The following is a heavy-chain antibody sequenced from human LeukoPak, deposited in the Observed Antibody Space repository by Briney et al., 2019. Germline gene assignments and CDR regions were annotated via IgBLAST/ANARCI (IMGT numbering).Heavy chain of an antibody. J-gene: IGHJ4*02. V-gene: IGHV4-61*02. Sequence: PSETLSLTCTVSGASISSGSYYWNWIRQPAGKGLEWIGRIYSSGSTNYNPSLKSRVTISVDTSKNQFSLKLSSVTAADTAVYYCARSHYGDYVPPVWDYWGQGTLVTVSS. CDR3: ARSHYGDYVPPVWDY. CDR2: IYSSGST. CDR1: GASISSGSYY. D-gene: IGHD4-17*01.